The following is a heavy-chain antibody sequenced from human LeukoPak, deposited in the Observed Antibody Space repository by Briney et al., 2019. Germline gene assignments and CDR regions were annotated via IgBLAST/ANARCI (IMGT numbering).Heavy chain of an antibody. CDR2: ISGSATGGIT. CDR1: GLTFSIFG. D-gene: IGHD3-10*01. CDR3: ANHRSAFEF. J-gene: IGHJ4*02. V-gene: IGHV3-23*01. Sequence: GGSLRLSCAVSGLTFSIFGMSWVRQSPGKGLEWISAISGSATGGITNYADSVKGRFTISRDNDKNTVYLQMNNLRVEDTAVYYCANHRSAFEFWGQGTLVTVSS.